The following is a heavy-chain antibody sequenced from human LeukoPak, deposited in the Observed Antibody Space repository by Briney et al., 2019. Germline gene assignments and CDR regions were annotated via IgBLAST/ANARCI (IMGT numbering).Heavy chain of an antibody. CDR1: GFTLSSYA. V-gene: IGHV3-23*01. CDR3: AKDPGIAGFYYYYYYMDV. Sequence: GGSLRLSCAASGFTLSSYAMSWVRQAPGKGLEWVSAISGSGGSTYYADSVKGRFTISRDNSKNTLYLQMNSLRAEDTAVYYCAKDPGIAGFYYYYYYMDVWGKGTTVTVSS. D-gene: IGHD6-13*01. CDR2: ISGSGGST. J-gene: IGHJ6*03.